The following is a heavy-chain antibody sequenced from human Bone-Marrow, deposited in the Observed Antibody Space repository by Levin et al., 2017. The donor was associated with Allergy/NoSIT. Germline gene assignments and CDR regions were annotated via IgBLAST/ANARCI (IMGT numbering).Heavy chain of an antibody. CDR3: AASVMLSSCSTGFPSMHWALGI. D-gene: IGHD2/OR15-2a*01. V-gene: IGHV1-69*13. CDR1: GGTVTSYA. CDR2: IIPMFGNP. Sequence: SVKVSCKASGGTVTSYAFSWVRQAPAQGLEWMGGIIPMFGNPNYAQKFQDRVTITADDSTDTGYMELSNLRSDDTAVYYCAASVMLSSCSTGFPSMHWALGIWGQGTLVTVSS. J-gene: IGHJ3*02.